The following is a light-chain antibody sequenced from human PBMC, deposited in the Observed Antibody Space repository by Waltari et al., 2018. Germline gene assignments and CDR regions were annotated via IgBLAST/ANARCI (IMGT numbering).Light chain of an antibody. Sequence: DIQMTQSPSSLPASVGDRVTITCRSRQSISNYLNWYQHKQGEAPKLLVYVASNLQRGVPSRFSGSGSETDFTLTISSLQLEDFATYYCQQSYNAPYTFGQGTNVEIK. J-gene: IGKJ2*01. CDR3: QQSYNAPYT. V-gene: IGKV1-39*01. CDR1: QSISNY. CDR2: VAS.